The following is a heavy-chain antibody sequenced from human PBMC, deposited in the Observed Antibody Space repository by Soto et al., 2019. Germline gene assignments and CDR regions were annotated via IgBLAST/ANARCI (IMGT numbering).Heavy chain of an antibody. J-gene: IGHJ6*02. CDR3: ARGPREAWDYEALGYYYYYGMDV. CDR1: GFTFSSYG. CDR2: IWYDGSNK. Sequence: GGSLRLSCAASGFTFSSYGMHWVRQAPGKGLEWVAVIWYDGSNKYYADSVKGRFTISRDNSKNTLYLQMNSLRAEDTAVYYCARGPREAWDYEALGYYYYYGMDVWGQGTTVTVSS. D-gene: IGHD4-17*01. V-gene: IGHV3-33*01.